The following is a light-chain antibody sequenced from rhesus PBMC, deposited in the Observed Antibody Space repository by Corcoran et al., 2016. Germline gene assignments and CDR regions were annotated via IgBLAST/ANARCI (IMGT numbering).Light chain of an antibody. J-gene: IGKJ2*01. CDR1: QSLLYTSNNKNY. V-gene: IGKV4-1*01. CDR3: QQYYSPPYT. Sequence: VMTQSPDSLAVSLGERVIINCKSSQSLLYTSNNKNYLAWYQQKPGQAPKLLIYWASTRESGVPNRVSGSGSGTDFTLTISGLQAEDVAVYYCQQYYSPPYTFGQGAKVEI. CDR2: WAS.